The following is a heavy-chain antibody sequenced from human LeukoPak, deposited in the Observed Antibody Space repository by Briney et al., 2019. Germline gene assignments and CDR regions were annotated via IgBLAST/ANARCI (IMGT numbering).Heavy chain of an antibody. V-gene: IGHV1-18*01. Sequence: GASVKVSCKASGSTFTSYGISWVRQAPGQGLEWMGWISAYNGNTNYAQKLQGRVTMTTDTSTSTAYMELRSLRSDDTAVYYCARGGAAAGTSRFSWFDPWGQGTLVTVSS. CDR2: ISAYNGNT. J-gene: IGHJ5*02. D-gene: IGHD6-13*01. CDR1: GSTFTSYG. CDR3: ARGGAAAGTSRFSWFDP.